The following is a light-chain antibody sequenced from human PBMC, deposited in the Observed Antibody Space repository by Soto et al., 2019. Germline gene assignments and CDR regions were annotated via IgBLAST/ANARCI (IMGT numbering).Light chain of an antibody. V-gene: IGKV3-20*01. CDR2: VAS. J-gene: IGKJ1*01. CDR3: QQYGFSPRWT. CDR1: QTFGSNS. Sequence: EIVVTQSPGTLSLSPGEGATLSCRASQTFGSNSLAWYQQKPGQAPRLLIYVASRRATGIPDRFSGSGSGTDFTLTIIRLEPEDFAVYSCQQYGFSPRWTFGQGTKVETK.